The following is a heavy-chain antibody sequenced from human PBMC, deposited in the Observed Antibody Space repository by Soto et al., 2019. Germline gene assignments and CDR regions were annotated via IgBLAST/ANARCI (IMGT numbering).Heavy chain of an antibody. CDR1: GFTFSSYD. J-gene: IGHJ4*02. CDR2: ISSNGGTT. CDR3: VRRVSGNYDY. V-gene: IGHV3-64*01. Sequence: EVQLAESGGGMVQPGGSLRLSCVASGFTFSSYDMHWVRQAPGKGLEYVSSISSNGGTTYYGNSVKGRFTISRDNSKNTLYFQMGSLRAEDMAGYYRVRRVSGNYDYWGQGTLVTVSS. D-gene: IGHD1-7*01.